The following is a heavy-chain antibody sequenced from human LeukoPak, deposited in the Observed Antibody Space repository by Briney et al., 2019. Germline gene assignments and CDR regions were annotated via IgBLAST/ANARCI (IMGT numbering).Heavy chain of an antibody. V-gene: IGHV1-69*05. Sequence: SVKVSCKASGSTFSSYAISRVRQAPGQGNEWMGGIIPIFGTANYAQKFQGRVTITTDESTSTAYMELSSLRSEDTAVYYCAIQFSGSYFGGGNWFDPWGQGTLVTVSS. J-gene: IGHJ5*02. CDR1: GSTFSSYA. CDR2: IIPIFGTA. D-gene: IGHD1-26*01. CDR3: AIQFSGSYFGGGNWFDP.